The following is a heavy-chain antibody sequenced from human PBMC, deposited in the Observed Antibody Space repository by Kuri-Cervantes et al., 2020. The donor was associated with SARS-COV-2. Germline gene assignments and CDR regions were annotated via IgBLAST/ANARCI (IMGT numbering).Heavy chain of an antibody. CDR2: IRYDGNSK. D-gene: IGHD1-26*01. CDR3: AKDRGAYQNALAY. J-gene: IGHJ4*02. CDR1: GFTFSSYA. Sequence: GESLKISCAASGFTFSSYAMSWVRQTPGKGLDWVAFIRYDGNSKFYADSVKGRFTISRDNSRNTLFLQMSGLKSEDTSIYYCAKDRGAYQNALAYWGQGTLVTVSS. V-gene: IGHV3-30*02.